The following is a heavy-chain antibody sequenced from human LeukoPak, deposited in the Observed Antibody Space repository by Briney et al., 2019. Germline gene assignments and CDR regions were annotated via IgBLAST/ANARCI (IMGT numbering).Heavy chain of an antibody. V-gene: IGHV3-11*04. CDR1: GFTFSDYY. J-gene: IGHJ3*02. D-gene: IGHD3-3*01. Sequence: GGSLRLSRVGSGFTFSDYYMSWIRQVPGKGLEWVSYISNDSVDKYYVDSVRGRFTISRDNAKKSMYLQMSGLRVEDTAVYYCARRDWVSGAVRAFDIWGEGTMVTVSS. CDR2: ISNDSVDK. CDR3: ARRDWVSGAVRAFDI.